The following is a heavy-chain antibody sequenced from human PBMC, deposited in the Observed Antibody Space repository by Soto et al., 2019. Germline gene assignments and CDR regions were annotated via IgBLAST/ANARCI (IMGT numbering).Heavy chain of an antibody. CDR1: GFTFSSYG. CDR3: AKGPAIVLVPAAMNYYYGMDV. Sequence: QVQLVESGGGVVQPGRSLRLSCAASGFTFSSYGMHWVRQAPGKGLEWVAVISYDGSNKYYADSVKGRFTISRDNSKNTQSLQMNSLRAEDTAVYYCAKGPAIVLVPAAMNYYYGMDVWGQGTTVTVSS. J-gene: IGHJ6*02. D-gene: IGHD2-2*01. CDR2: ISYDGSNK. V-gene: IGHV3-30*18.